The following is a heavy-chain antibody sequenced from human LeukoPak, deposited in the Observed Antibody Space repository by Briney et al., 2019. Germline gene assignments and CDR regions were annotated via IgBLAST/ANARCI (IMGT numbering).Heavy chain of an antibody. Sequence: GGSLRLSCAASGFTFSSYAMSWVRQAPGKGLEWVSAISGSAGSTYYADSVRGRFTISRDNSKNTLYLQMNSLRAEDTAVYYCAKARGAAAVYFDYWGQGTLVTVSS. J-gene: IGHJ4*02. D-gene: IGHD6-13*01. CDR1: GFTFSSYA. V-gene: IGHV3-23*01. CDR2: ISGSAGST. CDR3: AKARGAAAVYFDY.